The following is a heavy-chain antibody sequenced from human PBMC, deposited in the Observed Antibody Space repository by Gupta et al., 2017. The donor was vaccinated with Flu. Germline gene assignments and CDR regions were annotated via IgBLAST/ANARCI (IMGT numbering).Heavy chain of an antibody. J-gene: IGHJ4*02. V-gene: IGHV3-74*01. D-gene: IGHD6-19*01. CDR2: INSDGSST. Sequence: SSYWMHWVRQAPGKGLVWVSRINSDGSSTNYADSVKGRFTISRDNAKNTLYLQMNSLRAEDTAVYYCARGVAVAGTTPLGYWGQGTLVTVSS. CDR3: ARGVAVAGTTPLGY. CDR1: SSYW.